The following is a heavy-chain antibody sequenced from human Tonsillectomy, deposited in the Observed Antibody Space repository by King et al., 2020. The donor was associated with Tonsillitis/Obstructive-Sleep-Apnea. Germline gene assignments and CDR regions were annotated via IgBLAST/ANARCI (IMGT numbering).Heavy chain of an antibody. CDR3: ASLYSSGWYDFDY. V-gene: IGHV7-4-1*02. CDR2: LNTNTGSP. CDR1: GYTFTRDA. Sequence: QLVQSGSELKKPGASVKVSCKASGYTFTRDAMDWVRQAPGQGLEWRGWLNTNTGSPTYAQGCTGRFVFSLDTSVSTAYLQISSLNAEDTAVYYCASLYSSGWYDFDYWGQGTLVTVSS. D-gene: IGHD6-19*01. J-gene: IGHJ4*02.